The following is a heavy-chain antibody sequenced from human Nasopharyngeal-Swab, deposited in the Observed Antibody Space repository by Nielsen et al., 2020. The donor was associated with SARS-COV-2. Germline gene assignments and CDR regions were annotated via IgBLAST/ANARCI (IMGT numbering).Heavy chain of an antibody. CDR1: GLTFSSYV. V-gene: IGHV3-23*01. Sequence: LRLSCAASGLTFSSYVMSWVRQAPGKGLEWVSSISFSSGSMHYGDSVKGRFTISRDNSKNTLYLQMDSLRVEDTAVYYCAKDRLPHSSTWTIDYWGQGTLVTVSS. J-gene: IGHJ4*02. CDR2: ISFSSGSM. CDR3: AKDRLPHSSTWTIDY. D-gene: IGHD6-13*01.